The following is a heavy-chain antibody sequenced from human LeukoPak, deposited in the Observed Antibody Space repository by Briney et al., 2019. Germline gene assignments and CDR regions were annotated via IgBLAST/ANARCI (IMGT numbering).Heavy chain of an antibody. J-gene: IGHJ4*02. V-gene: IGHV1-69*13. CDR1: GGTFSSYA. Sequence: SVKVSCKASGGTFSSYAISWVRQAPGQGLEWTGGIIPIFGTANYAQKFQGRVTITADESTSTAYMELSSLRSEDTAVYYCARGVPAALGSFDYWGQGTLVTVSS. D-gene: IGHD2-2*01. CDR3: ARGVPAALGSFDY. CDR2: IIPIFGTA.